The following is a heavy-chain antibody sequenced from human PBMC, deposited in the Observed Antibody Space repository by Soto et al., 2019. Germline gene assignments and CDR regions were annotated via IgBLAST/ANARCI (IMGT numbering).Heavy chain of an antibody. Sequence: PGGSLRLSCTASGFTFGDYAMSWVRQAPGKGLEWVGFIRSKAYGGTTEYAASVKGRFTISRDDSKSIAYLQMNSLKTEDTAVYYCTRVGRWLQWREDGVYWGQGTLVTVSS. CDR2: IRSKAYGGTT. CDR1: GFTFGDYA. V-gene: IGHV3-49*04. CDR3: TRVGRWLQWREDGVY. J-gene: IGHJ4*02. D-gene: IGHD5-12*01.